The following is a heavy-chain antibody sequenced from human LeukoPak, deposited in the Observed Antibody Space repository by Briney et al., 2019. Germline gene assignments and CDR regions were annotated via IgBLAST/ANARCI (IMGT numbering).Heavy chain of an antibody. CDR3: TTTPRVSLYCGGDCYPYDY. CDR1: GFTFSTYG. Sequence: KAGGSLRLSCAASGFTFSTYGMSWVRQAPGKGLEWVGRIKSKTDGGTTDYAAPVKGRFTISRDDSKNTLYLQMNSLKTEDTAVYYCTTTPRVSLYCGGDCYPYDYWGQGTLVTVSS. J-gene: IGHJ4*02. V-gene: IGHV3-15*01. D-gene: IGHD2-21*02. CDR2: IKSKTDGGTT.